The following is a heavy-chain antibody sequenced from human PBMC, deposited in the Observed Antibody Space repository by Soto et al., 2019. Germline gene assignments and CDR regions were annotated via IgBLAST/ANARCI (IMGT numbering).Heavy chain of an antibody. J-gene: IGHJ3*02. Sequence: VASVKVSCKASGYTFTSYDSNWVRQATGQGLEWMGWMNANIGNTGYAQKFQGRDTMTRNTSISTAYMELSSLRSEDTAVYYCARGRYYDFWGGYYTRGIGAHDGFDIWGQGTMVTVSS. D-gene: IGHD3-3*01. CDR3: ARGRYYDFWGGYYTRGIGAHDGFDI. CDR2: MNANIGNT. CDR1: GYTFTSYD. V-gene: IGHV1-8*01.